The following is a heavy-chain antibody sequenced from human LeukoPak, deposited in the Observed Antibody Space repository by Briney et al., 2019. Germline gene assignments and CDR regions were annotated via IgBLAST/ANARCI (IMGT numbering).Heavy chain of an antibody. J-gene: IGHJ5*02. CDR1: GFTFSNYW. V-gene: IGHV3-7*05. CDR2: IKRDGSEK. D-gene: IGHD5-24*01. CDR3: ARASDPWLQLT. Sequence: GGSLRLSCAASGFTFSNYWMIWVRQAPGKGLEWVGNIKRDGSEKRYADSVRGRFSISRDNAQTSLYLQMNSLRAEDTAVYYCARASDPWLQLTWGQGTLVTVSS.